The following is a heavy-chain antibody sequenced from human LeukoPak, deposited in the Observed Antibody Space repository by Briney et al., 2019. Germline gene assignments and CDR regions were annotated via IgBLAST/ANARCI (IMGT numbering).Heavy chain of an antibody. D-gene: IGHD6-13*01. V-gene: IGHV3-23*01. CDR1: GFTFSSYA. CDR3: AKDSSRWSVYPDY. J-gene: IGHJ4*02. CDR2: ISGSGGST. Sequence: AGGSLRLSCAASGFTFSSYAMSWVRQAPGKGLEWVSAISGSGGSTYYADSVKGRFTISRDNSKNTLYLQMNSLRAEDTAVYYCAKDSSRWSVYPDYWGQGTLVTVSS.